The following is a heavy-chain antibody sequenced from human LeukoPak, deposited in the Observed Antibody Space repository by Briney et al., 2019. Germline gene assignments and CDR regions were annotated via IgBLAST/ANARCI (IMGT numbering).Heavy chain of an antibody. V-gene: IGHV1-8*01. CDR1: GYTFTSYD. CDR2: MNPNSGNT. CDR3: AKRAYSSSWYKTYGMDV. J-gene: IGHJ6*02. Sequence: ASVKVSCKASGYTFTSYDINWVRQATGQGLEWMGWMNPNSGNTGYAQKFQGRVTMTRNTSISTTYVELSSLRSEDTAVYYCAKRAYSSSWYKTYGMDVWGQGTTVTVSS. D-gene: IGHD6-13*01.